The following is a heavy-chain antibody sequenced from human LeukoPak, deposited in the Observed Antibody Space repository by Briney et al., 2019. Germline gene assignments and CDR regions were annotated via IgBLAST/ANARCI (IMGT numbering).Heavy chain of an antibody. J-gene: IGHJ4*02. Sequence: AGGSLRLSCVSSGFSFSNYAMSWVRQAPGKGLEWVSAISGSGGSTYYADSVKGRFTISRDNSKNTLYLQMNSLRAEDTAVYYCAKEYRTARGGYFDYWGQGTLVTVSS. D-gene: IGHD1-14*01. CDR2: ISGSGGST. CDR1: GFSFSNYA. CDR3: AKEYRTARGGYFDY. V-gene: IGHV3-23*01.